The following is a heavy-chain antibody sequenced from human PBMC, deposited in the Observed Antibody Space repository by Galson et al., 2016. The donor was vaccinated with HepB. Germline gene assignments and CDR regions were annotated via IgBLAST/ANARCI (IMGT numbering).Heavy chain of an antibody. V-gene: IGHV1-24*01. CDR3: AVGAMAT. D-gene: IGHD1-26*01. Sequence: SVKVSCKASGYTFTSYYIHWVRQAPGQGLEWMGGFEPEDGETIYAQKFQGSVTVTEAASTDTAYMELSRLRSDDTAVYYCAVGAMATWGQGTLVTVSS. CDR1: GYTFTSYY. CDR2: FEPEDGET. J-gene: IGHJ5*02.